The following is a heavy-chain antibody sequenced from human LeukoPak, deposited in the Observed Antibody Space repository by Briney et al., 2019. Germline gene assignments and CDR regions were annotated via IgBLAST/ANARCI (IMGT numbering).Heavy chain of an antibody. J-gene: IGHJ4*02. CDR1: ALTSTTYW. D-gene: IGHD2-21*01. V-gene: IGHV3-7*01. CDR2: IKQDGTEN. CDR3: SFFKQETAYEIDY. Sequence: GDCLRPSCAASALTSTTYWMSWVRQAPGKGLEWVANIKQDGTENSYLDSVKDRFTISRDNTQNMLYTRVHSLRAEDTAVYYCSFFKQETAYEIDYWGQGTLVTVSS.